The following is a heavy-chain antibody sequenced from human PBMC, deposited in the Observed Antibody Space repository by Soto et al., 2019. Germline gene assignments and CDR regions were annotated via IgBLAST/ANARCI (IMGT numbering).Heavy chain of an antibody. CDR1: GGSISSSVYY. D-gene: IGHD2-15*01. V-gene: IGHV4-39*01. CDR3: AGRPIVVVAATDPTFDY. CDR2: IYYSGST. Sequence: SETQSLTSPVSGGSISSSVYYWGWIRQPPGKGLGWIGSIYYSGSTYYNPSLKSRVTISVDTSKNQFSLKLSSVTAADTAVYYCAGRPIVVVAATDPTFDYWGQGTLVTV. J-gene: IGHJ4*02.